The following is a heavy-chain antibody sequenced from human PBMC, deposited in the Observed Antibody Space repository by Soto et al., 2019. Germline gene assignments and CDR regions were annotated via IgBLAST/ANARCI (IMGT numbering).Heavy chain of an antibody. D-gene: IGHD6-19*01. CDR2: ISAYNGNT. CDR3: ARDISSGWYSGMDV. CDR1: GYTFTSHG. Sequence: QVQLVQSGAEVKKPGASVKVSCKASGYTFTSHGISWVRQAPGQGLEWMGWISAYNGNTNYAQKLQGRVTXXTXTXXSTAYMELRSLRSDDTAVYYCARDISSGWYSGMDVWGQGTTVTVSS. V-gene: IGHV1-18*01. J-gene: IGHJ6*02.